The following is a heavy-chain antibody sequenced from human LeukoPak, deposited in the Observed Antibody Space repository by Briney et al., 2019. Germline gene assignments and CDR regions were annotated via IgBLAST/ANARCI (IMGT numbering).Heavy chain of an antibody. CDR3: ARDRSAGILNNWFDP. D-gene: IGHD1-1*01. Sequence: GGSLRLPCAASGFTVRTNYMNWVRQAPGKGLEWVSVIYSGGTTYYADSVQGRFTISRDSSKNTLYLQMNNLRVEDTAVYYCARDRSAGILNNWFDPWGPGTLVTVSS. CDR1: GFTVRTNY. J-gene: IGHJ5*02. CDR2: IYSGGTT. V-gene: IGHV3-53*01.